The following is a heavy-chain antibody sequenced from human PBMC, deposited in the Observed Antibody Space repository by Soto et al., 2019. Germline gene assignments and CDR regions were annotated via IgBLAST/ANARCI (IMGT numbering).Heavy chain of an antibody. CDR1: GYTFTGYY. V-gene: IGHV1-2*04. CDR2: INPNSGGT. J-gene: IGHJ4*02. D-gene: IGHD2-2*01. CDR3: ARGNCSSTSCYGVGDY. Sequence: ASVKVSCKASGYTFTGYYMHWVRQAPGQGLEWMGWINPNSGGTNYAQKFQGWVTMTRDTSISTAYMELSRLRSDDTAVYYCARGNCSSTSCYGVGDYWGQGTLVTVSS.